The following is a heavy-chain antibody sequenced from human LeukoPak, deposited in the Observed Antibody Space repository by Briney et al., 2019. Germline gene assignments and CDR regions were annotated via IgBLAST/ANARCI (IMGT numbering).Heavy chain of an antibody. D-gene: IGHD2-2*02. CDR2: INHGGRT. Sequence: SETLSLTCVVSGGSFSGYYWSWIRQPPGKELEWIGEINHGGRTNYSPSLKSRVTISVDTFKSQFYLNLSSVTAAATAVYYGARGLGQGFCSGASCYIWFDPWGQGTLVTVSS. J-gene: IGHJ5*02. CDR3: ARGLGQGFCSGASCYIWFDP. CDR1: GGSFSGYY. V-gene: IGHV4-34*01.